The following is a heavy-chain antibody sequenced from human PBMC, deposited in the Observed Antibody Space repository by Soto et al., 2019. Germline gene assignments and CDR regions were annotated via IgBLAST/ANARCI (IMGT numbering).Heavy chain of an antibody. CDR3: ARETLRDAIDI. J-gene: IGHJ3*02. V-gene: IGHV3-48*03. Sequence: PGGSLRLSCVASGFDFRGYEMNWVRQAPGKGLERVSNIRANDESIYYADSVKGRVSVSRDNAKNSLFLEMNSLRVDDTAVYYCARETLRDAIDIWGQGTMVTVSS. CDR1: GFDFRGYE. CDR2: IRANDESI.